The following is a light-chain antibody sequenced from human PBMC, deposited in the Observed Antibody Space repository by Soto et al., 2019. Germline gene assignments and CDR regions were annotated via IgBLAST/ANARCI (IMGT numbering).Light chain of an antibody. J-gene: IGKJ3*01. V-gene: IGKV3-20*01. CDR2: GAS. CDR3: QQYGSSPET. CDR1: QSVSSSY. Sequence: EIVLTQSPGTLSLSPGERATLSCRASQSVSSSYLAWYQQKPGQAPRILIYGASSRATGIPDRFSGSGSGTDFTLTISRLEPEDFAVYYCQQYGSSPETFGPGTKVDIK.